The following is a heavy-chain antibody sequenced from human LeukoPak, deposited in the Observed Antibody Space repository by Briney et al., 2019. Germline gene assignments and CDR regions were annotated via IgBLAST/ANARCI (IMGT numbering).Heavy chain of an antibody. Sequence: GESLKISCKGSGYSFTSYWIGWVRQMPGKGLERMGITYPGDADTRYSPSFEGQVTISADKSTTTAYLHWSSLKASDTAMYYCAQSSGYYANFDYWGQGTLVTVSS. CDR1: GYSFTSYW. CDR3: AQSSGYYANFDY. J-gene: IGHJ4*02. V-gene: IGHV5-51*01. D-gene: IGHD3-22*01. CDR2: TYPGDADT.